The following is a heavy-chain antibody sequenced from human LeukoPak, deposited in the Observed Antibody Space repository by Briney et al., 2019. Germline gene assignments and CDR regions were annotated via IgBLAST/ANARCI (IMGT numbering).Heavy chain of an antibody. Sequence: SETLSLTCTVSGGSISSYYWSWIRQPPGKGLEWIGCTYYSGTNSYNPSLKSRVTISVDTSKNQFSLKLSSVTAADTSVYYCARHYPNWNGVSNAFDIWGQGTMVTVSS. V-gene: IGHV4-59*08. J-gene: IGHJ3*02. CDR2: TYYSGTN. CDR3: ARHYPNWNGVSNAFDI. D-gene: IGHD1-1*01. CDR1: GGSISSYY.